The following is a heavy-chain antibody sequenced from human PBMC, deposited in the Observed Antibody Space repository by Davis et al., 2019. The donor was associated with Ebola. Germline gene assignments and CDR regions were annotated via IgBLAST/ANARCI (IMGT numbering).Heavy chain of an antibody. CDR3: AKDRTREIYGDYVYFDY. V-gene: IGHV3-30*18. CDR2: ISYDGSNK. Sequence: GESLKISCAASGFTFSSYGMHWVRQAPGKGLEWVAVISYDGSNKYYADSVKGRFTISRDNSKNTLYLQMNSLRAEDTAVYYCAKDRTREIYGDYVYFDYWGQGTLVTVSS. J-gene: IGHJ4*02. CDR1: GFTFSSYG. D-gene: IGHD4-17*01.